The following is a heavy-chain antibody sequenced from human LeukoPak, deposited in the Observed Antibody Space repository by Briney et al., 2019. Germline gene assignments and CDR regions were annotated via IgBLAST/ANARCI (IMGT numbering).Heavy chain of an antibody. CDR2: ISWNSGNI. V-gene: IGHV3-9*01. CDR1: GFTFDDYA. CDR3: AKDPYGDSSSALFDY. Sequence: PGGSLRLSCAASGFTFDDYAMHWVRQAPGKDLEWVSGISWNSGNILYADSVKGRFTISRDNAKNSLYLQMNSLRADDTASYYCAKDPYGDSSSALFDYWGQGTLVTVSS. J-gene: IGHJ4*02. D-gene: IGHD4-17*01.